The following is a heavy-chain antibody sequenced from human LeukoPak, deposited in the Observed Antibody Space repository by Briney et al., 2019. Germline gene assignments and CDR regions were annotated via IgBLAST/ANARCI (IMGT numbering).Heavy chain of an antibody. Sequence: SETLSLTCTVSGGSISSYYWSWIRQPAGKGLEWIGRIYTSGSTNYNPSLKSRVTMSVDTSKNQFSLKLSSVTAADTAVYYCARGSLAGDHRGWFDPWGQGTLVTVSS. D-gene: IGHD7-27*01. CDR3: ARGSLAGDHRGWFDP. V-gene: IGHV4-4*07. CDR1: GGSISSYY. CDR2: IYTSGST. J-gene: IGHJ5*02.